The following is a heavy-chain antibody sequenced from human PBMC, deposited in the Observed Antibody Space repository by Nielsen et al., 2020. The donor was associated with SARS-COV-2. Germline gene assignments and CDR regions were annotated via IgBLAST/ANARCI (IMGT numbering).Heavy chain of an antibody. J-gene: IGHJ6*02. D-gene: IGHD6-19*01. CDR1: GFAFDDYA. CDR3: AKDQTEGVAGNYHYYGMDV. V-gene: IGHV3-9*01. Sequence: SLKISCAASGFAFDDYAMHWVRQAPGKGLEWVSGINWNGGDIGYADSVKGRFTISRDNAKNSPYLQMNSLRAEDTALYYCAKDQTEGVAGNYHYYGMDVWGQGTTVTVSS. CDR2: INWNGGDI.